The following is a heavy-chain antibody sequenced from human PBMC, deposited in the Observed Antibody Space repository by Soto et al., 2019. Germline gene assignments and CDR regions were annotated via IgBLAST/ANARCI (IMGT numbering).Heavy chain of an antibody. CDR3: AREASSSCYSPDFDP. CDR1: GYTFTSYG. V-gene: IGHV1-18*01. D-gene: IGHD6-13*01. J-gene: IGHJ5*02. CDR2: ISAYNGNT. Sequence: ASVKVSCKASGYTFTSYGISWVRQAPGQGLEWMGWISAYNGNTNYAQKLQGRVTMTTDTSTSTAYMELRSLRSDDTAVYYCAREASSSCYSPDFDPWGQGTLVTVSS.